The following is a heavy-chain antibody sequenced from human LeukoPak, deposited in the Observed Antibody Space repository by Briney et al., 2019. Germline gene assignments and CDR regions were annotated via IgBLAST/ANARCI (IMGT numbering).Heavy chain of an antibody. CDR3: ARTPTYYGSATYLDY. Sequence: SETLSLTCTVSGGSISSYYWSWIRQPPGKGVEWIGYIYYSGNTNYNPSLKSRVTISVDTSKKQFSLNLRSVTAADTAVYYCARTPTYYGSATYLDYWGRGTLVTVSS. J-gene: IGHJ4*02. V-gene: IGHV4-59*01. CDR1: GGSISSYY. CDR2: IYYSGNT. D-gene: IGHD3-10*01.